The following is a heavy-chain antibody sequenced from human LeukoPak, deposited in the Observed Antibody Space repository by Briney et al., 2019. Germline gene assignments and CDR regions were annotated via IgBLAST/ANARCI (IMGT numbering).Heavy chain of an antibody. CDR2: ISSGSSYI. CDR1: GFTFSSYS. D-gene: IGHD4-23*01. J-gene: IGHJ4*02. CDR3: AGDKDYGDKRLLDY. V-gene: IGHV3-21*01. Sequence: PGGSLRLSCAASGFTFSSYSMNWVRQAPGKGLEWVSSISSGSSYIYYADSVKGRFTISRDNAKSSLYLQMNSLRAEDTAVYYCAGDKDYGDKRLLDYWGQGTLVTVSS.